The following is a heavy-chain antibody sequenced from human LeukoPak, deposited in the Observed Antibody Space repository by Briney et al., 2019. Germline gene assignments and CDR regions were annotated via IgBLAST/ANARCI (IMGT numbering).Heavy chain of an antibody. D-gene: IGHD3-22*01. CDR2: ISYDGSNK. J-gene: IGHJ4*02. Sequence: PGRSLRLSCAASGFTFSSYGMHWVRQAPGKGLGWVAVISYDGSNKYYADSVKGRFTISRDNSKNTLYLQMNSLRAEDTAVYYCAKVTTYYYDSSGGFDYWGQGTLVTVSS. CDR3: AKVTTYYYDSSGGFDY. V-gene: IGHV3-30*18. CDR1: GFTFSSYG.